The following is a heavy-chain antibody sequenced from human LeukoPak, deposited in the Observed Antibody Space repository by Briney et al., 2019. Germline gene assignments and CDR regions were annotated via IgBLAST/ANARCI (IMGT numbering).Heavy chain of an antibody. V-gene: IGHV1-18*01. CDR3: ARDGSGYTHAFDI. CDR2: ISAYNGNT. D-gene: IGHD6-13*01. Sequence: GASVKVSCKVSGYTLNKLSMHWVRQAPGKGLEWMGWISAYNGNTNYAQKLQGRVTMTTDTSTSTAYMELRSLRSDDTAVYYCARDGSGYTHAFDIWGQGTMVTVSS. CDR1: GYTLNKLS. J-gene: IGHJ3*02.